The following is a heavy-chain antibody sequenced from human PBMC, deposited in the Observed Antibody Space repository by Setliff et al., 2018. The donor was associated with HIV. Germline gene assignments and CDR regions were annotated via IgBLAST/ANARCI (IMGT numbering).Heavy chain of an antibody. CDR3: ARVRDGYKYGLGWYCDL. CDR2: ISGYNGNT. D-gene: IGHD5-12*01. V-gene: IGHV1-18*01. J-gene: IGHJ2*01. CDR1: GYTFTSYG. Sequence: GASVKVSCKTSGYTFTSYGISWVRQAPGQGLEWMGWISGYNGNTNYAQKFQGRLTMTTDTSTSTAYMELRGLRSDDTAVYYCARVRDGYKYGLGWYCDLWGRGTLVTVSS.